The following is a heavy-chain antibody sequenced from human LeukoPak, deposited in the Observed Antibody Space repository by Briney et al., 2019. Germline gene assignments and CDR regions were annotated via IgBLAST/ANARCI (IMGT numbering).Heavy chain of an antibody. CDR1: AYSFTSYW. CDR3: ARPITISEPDAFDI. Sequence: GESLKISCKGSAYSFTSYWIGWVRQMPGKGLEWMGIIYPGDSDTRYSPSFQGQVTISVDKSISTAYLQWSSLKASDTAMYYCARPITISEPDAFDIWGQGTMVTISS. CDR2: IYPGDSDT. J-gene: IGHJ3*02. V-gene: IGHV5-51*01. D-gene: IGHD3-3*01.